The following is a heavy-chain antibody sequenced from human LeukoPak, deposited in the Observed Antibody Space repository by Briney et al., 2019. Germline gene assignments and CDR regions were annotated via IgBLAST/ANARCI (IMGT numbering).Heavy chain of an antibody. CDR3: ARQYSGYDPPGRH. V-gene: IGHV5-51*01. J-gene: IGHJ4*02. Sequence: GESLKISCKGSGYSLTSYWIGWVRQMPGKGLEWMGIIYPGYSDTRYSPSFQGQVTLSADKSISTAYLQWSSLKASDTAMYYCARQYSGYDPPGRHWGQGTMVTVSS. D-gene: IGHD5-12*01. CDR2: IYPGYSDT. CDR1: GYSLTSYW.